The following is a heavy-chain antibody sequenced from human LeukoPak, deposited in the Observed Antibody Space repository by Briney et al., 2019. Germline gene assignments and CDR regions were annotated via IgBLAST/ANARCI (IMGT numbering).Heavy chain of an antibody. CDR3: AKEGFEITFGGVIVTSFDY. CDR2: IIPIFGTA. CDR1: GGTFSSYA. Sequence: GASVKVSCKASGGTFSSYAISWVRQAPGQGLEWMGGIIPIFGTANYAQKFQGRVTITADESTSTAYMELSSLRSEDTAVYYCAKEGFEITFGGVIVTSFDYWGQGTLVTVSS. D-gene: IGHD3-16*02. V-gene: IGHV1-69*13. J-gene: IGHJ4*02.